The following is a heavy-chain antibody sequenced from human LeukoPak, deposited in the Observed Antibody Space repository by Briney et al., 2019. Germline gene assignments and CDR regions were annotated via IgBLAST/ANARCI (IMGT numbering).Heavy chain of an antibody. CDR1: GGTFSSYA. CDR2: IIPIFGTA. Sequence: GASVKVSCKASGGTFSSYAISWVRQAPGQGLEWMGGIIPIFGTANYAQKFQGRVTITADESTSTAYMELSSLRAEDTAVYYCARVSSSAAPYYHGMDVWGQGTTVTVSS. J-gene: IGHJ6*02. V-gene: IGHV1-69*13. CDR3: ARVSSSAAPYYHGMDV. D-gene: IGHD6-13*01.